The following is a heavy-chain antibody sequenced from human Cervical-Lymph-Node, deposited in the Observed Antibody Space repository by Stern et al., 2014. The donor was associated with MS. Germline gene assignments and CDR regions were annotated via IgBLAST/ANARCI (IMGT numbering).Heavy chain of an antibody. CDR1: GFSFSDYA. Sequence: EDQLVESGGGLVQPGGSLRLSCGVSGFSFSDYAMSWVRQAPGEGLEWVSAISGIGSNKYYADSVKGRFTISRDNSKKTLYLQMNSLRAADTAVYYCAKVMKDGPTGNYYPMDYWGQGTLVTVSS. CDR2: ISGIGSNK. CDR3: AKVMKDGPTGNYYPMDY. D-gene: IGHD3-22*01. V-gene: IGHV3-23*04. J-gene: IGHJ4*02.